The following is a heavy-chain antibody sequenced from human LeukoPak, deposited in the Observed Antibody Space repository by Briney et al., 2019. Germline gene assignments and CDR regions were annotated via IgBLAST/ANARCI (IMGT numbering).Heavy chain of an antibody. V-gene: IGHV4-59*01. D-gene: IGHD3-22*01. CDR3: PRGYYDSSGYSLPFDY. J-gene: IGHJ4*02. CDR1: GGSISSYY. Sequence: PSETLSLTCTVSGGSISSYYWSWIRQPPGKGLEWIGYIYYSGSTNYNPSLKSRVTISVDTSKNQFSLKLSSVTAADTAVYYCPRGYYDSSGYSLPFDYWGQGTLVTVSS. CDR2: IYYSGST.